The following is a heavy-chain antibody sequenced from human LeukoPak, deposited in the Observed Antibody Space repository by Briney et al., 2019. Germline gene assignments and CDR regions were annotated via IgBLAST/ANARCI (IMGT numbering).Heavy chain of an antibody. V-gene: IGHV3-53*01. CDR3: AREWEQD. CDR1: GFTVSSNY. CDR2: IYSGGGT. D-gene: IGHD1/OR15-1a*01. Sequence: PGGSLRLSCAASGFTVSSNYMSWVRQAPGKGLEWVSVIYSGGGTYYADSVKGRFTTSRDNSMNTLYPQMNSLRAEDTAVYYCAREWEQDWGQGTLVTVSS. J-gene: IGHJ4*02.